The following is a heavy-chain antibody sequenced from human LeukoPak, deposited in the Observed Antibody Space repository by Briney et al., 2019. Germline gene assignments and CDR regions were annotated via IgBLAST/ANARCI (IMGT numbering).Heavy chain of an antibody. D-gene: IGHD1-26*01. J-gene: IGHJ4*02. CDR2: ISSSSSTI. CDR3: ARDGLEGGGVSMGPSLRPFDY. CDR1: GFTFSSYS. V-gene: IGHV3-48*01. Sequence: PGGSLRLSCAASGFTFSSYSMNWVRQAPGKGLEWVSYISSSSSTIYYADSVKGRFTISRDNAKNSLYLQMNSLRAEDTAVYYCARDGLEGGGVSMGPSLRPFDYWGQGTLVTVSS.